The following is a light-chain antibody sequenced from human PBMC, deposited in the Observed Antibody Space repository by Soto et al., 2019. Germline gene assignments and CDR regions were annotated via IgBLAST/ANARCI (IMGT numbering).Light chain of an antibody. V-gene: IGLV2-14*01. CDR2: EVS. Sequence: QSALTQPASVSGSPGQSITISCTGTSSDVGGYNYVSWYQQYPGKAPKLMIYEVSNRPSGVSNRFSGSKSGDTASLTISGLQAEDEADYYCSSYTSTSTLVVFGTGTKLTAL. J-gene: IGLJ1*01. CDR3: SSYTSTSTLVV. CDR1: SSDVGGYNY.